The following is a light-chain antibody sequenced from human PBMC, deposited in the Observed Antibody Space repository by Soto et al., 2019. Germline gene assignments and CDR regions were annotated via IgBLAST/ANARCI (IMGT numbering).Light chain of an antibody. CDR3: QQYGSSYT. Sequence: EIVLTQSPGTLSLSPGERATLSCRASQSVNNNYLAWYQLKPGQPPRLLIYGASSRAIGIPDRFSGGGSGTDFTLTISRLEPEDFAVYYCQQYGSSYTFGPGTKVDIK. J-gene: IGKJ3*01. CDR1: QSVNNNY. CDR2: GAS. V-gene: IGKV3-20*01.